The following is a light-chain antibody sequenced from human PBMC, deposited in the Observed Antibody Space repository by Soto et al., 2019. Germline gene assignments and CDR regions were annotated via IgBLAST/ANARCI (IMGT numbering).Light chain of an antibody. V-gene: IGLV2-8*01. Sequence: QSALAQPPSASGSPGQSATISCTGTSSDVGGYDYVSWYQQHPGKAPKLLIYKVSQRPSGVPDRFSGSKSGSTASLTVSGLQADDEADYYCCSYGGSNILYVFGTGTKVTVL. CDR3: CSYGGSNILYV. CDR2: KVS. CDR1: SSDVGGYDY. J-gene: IGLJ1*01.